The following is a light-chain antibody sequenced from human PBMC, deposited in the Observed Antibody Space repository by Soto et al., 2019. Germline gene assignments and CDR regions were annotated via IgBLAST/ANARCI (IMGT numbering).Light chain of an antibody. J-gene: IGLJ1*01. CDR2: EDS. CDR1: SSDFGSYNL. Sequence: QSVLTQPASVSGSPGQSITISCTGTSSDFGSYNLVSWYQQHPGKAPKLMIYEDSKRPSGVSNRFSGSKSGNTASLTISGLQAEDDAHYYCCSYAGSSTYVFGTGTKVTVL. V-gene: IGLV2-23*01. CDR3: CSYAGSSTYV.